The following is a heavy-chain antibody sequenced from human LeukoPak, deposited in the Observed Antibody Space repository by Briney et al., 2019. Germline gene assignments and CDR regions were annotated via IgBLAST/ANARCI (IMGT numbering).Heavy chain of an antibody. D-gene: IGHD3-10*01. CDR3: ARDFMAEGAFDI. Sequence: GGSLRLSCAASGFTFSSYGMHWVRQAPGKGLEWVAVISYDGSNKYYADSVKGRFTISRDNSKNTLYLQMNSLRAEDTAVYYCARDFMAEGAFDIWGQGTMVTVSS. J-gene: IGHJ3*02. V-gene: IGHV3-30*03. CDR1: GFTFSSYG. CDR2: ISYDGSNK.